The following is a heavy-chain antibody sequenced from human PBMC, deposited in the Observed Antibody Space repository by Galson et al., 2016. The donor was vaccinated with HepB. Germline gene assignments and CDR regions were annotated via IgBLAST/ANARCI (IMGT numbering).Heavy chain of an antibody. CDR1: GYSSTNYW. CDR3: ARRVRYCSGGTCYGNYFDY. CDR2: IAPSDSNT. V-gene: IGHV5-10-1*01. J-gene: IGHJ4*02. D-gene: IGHD2-15*01. Sequence: QSGAEVKKPGESLRISCKGSGYSSTNYWITWVLQMPGKGLEWMGRIAPSDSNTNYSPSFQGHVTISIDKSISTAYLQWSSLKASDTAMYYCARRVRYCSGGTCYGNYFDYWGQGTLVTVSS.